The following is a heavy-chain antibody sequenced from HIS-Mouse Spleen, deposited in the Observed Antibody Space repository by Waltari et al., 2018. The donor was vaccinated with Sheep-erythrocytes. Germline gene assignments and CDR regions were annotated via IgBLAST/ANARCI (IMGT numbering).Heavy chain of an antibody. CDR1: GFTFSSYS. D-gene: IGHD4-17*01. CDR3: ARVAAVTTYYFDY. J-gene: IGHJ4*02. CDR2: ISSSSSYI. Sequence: AASGFTFSSYSMNWVRQAPGKGREWVSSISSSSSYIYYADSVKGRFTISRDNAKNSLYLQMNSLRAEDTAVYYCARVAAVTTYYFDYWGQGTLVTVSS. V-gene: IGHV3-21*01.